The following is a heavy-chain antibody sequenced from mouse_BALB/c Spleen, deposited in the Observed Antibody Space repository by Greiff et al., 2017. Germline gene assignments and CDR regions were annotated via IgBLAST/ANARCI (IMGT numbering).Heavy chain of an antibody. Sequence: EVQVVESGGGLVQPGGSRKLSCAASGFTFSSFGMHWVRQAPEKGLEWVAYISSGSSTNYYADTVKGRFTITRDNPTNTLFLQMTSLRSEDTAMYNGARNYAMDYWGQGTSVTVSA. CDR3: ARNYAMDY. V-gene: IGHV5-17*02. J-gene: IGHJ4*01. CDR2: ISSGSSTN. CDR1: GFTFSSFG.